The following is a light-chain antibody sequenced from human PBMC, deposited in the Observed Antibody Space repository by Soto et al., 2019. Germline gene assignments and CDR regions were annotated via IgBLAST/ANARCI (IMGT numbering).Light chain of an antibody. Sequence: EVVFTQSPGTLSLSPGERATLSCRASQSVTGSFLAWYQQKPGQAPRLLIYNASSRATGIPDRFSGSGSGTDFTLTISRLEPEDFAVYYCQQYSRSPGTFGQGTKVDIK. V-gene: IGKV3-20*01. J-gene: IGKJ1*01. CDR3: QQYSRSPGT. CDR1: QSVTGSF. CDR2: NAS.